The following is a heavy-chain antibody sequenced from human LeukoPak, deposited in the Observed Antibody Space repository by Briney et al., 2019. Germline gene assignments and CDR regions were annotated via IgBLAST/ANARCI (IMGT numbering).Heavy chain of an antibody. D-gene: IGHD3-22*01. J-gene: IGHJ4*02. Sequence: PGGSLRPSCAASGFTFSSYAMSWVRQAPGKGLEWVSAISGSGGSTYYADSVKGRFTISRDNSKNTLYLQMNSLRAEDTAIYYCAKEYDNSGYYYVAYWGQGTLVTVSS. CDR2: ISGSGGST. V-gene: IGHV3-23*01. CDR1: GFTFSSYA. CDR3: AKEYDNSGYYYVAY.